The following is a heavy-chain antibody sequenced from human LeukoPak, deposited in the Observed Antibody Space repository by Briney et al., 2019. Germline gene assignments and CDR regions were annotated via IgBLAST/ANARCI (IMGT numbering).Heavy chain of an antibody. CDR1: GFTFSDYY. CDR3: ARAPKYSSSAWFDP. D-gene: IGHD6-13*01. Sequence: GGSLRLSCAASGFTFSDYYMSWIRQAPGGGLEWISYISSSGANIYSADSVKGRFTISRDNTKNSLYLQMNTLRADDTAVYYCARAPKYSSSAWFDPWGQGTLVIVSS. V-gene: IGHV3-11*01. CDR2: ISSSGANI. J-gene: IGHJ5*02.